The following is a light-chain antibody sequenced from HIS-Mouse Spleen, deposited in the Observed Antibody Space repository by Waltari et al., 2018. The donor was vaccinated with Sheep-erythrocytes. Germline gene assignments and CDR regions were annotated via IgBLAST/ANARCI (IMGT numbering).Light chain of an antibody. V-gene: IGLV2-11*01. J-gene: IGLJ1*01. CDR1: SSDVGGYNY. Sequence: QSALTQPRSVSGSPGQSVTISCTGTSSDVGGYNYVSWYQQHPGKAPKLMIYDVSKRPSGGHDRCSGSKSGNTASLTSSGLQAEDEADYYCCSYAGSYNHVFATGTKVTVL. CDR2: DVS. CDR3: CSYAGSYNHV.